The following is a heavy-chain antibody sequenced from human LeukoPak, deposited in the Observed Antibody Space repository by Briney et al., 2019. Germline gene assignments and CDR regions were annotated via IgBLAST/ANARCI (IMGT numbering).Heavy chain of an antibody. CDR2: MGDSDASA. CDR1: GFIFSNYA. Sequence: GGALRLSCAASGFIFSNYAMSWVRQAPGKGLEWVSVMGDSDASAFYVDSVKARFTISRDNSKNTLSLQMDSLRAEDTAIYYCAKHWSDEVIGFFDNWGQGTLVTVSS. J-gene: IGHJ4*02. V-gene: IGHV3-23*01. D-gene: IGHD3-3*01. CDR3: AKHWSDEVIGFFDN.